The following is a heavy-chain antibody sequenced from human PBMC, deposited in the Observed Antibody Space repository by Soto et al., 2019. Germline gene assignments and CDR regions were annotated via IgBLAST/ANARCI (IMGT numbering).Heavy chain of an antibody. CDR1: GGSFSGYY. J-gene: IGHJ6*03. CDR2: INHGGGA. D-gene: IGHD2-2*01. V-gene: IGHV4-34*01. CDR3: ARGTIVVVPAAREYYYYMDV. Sequence: PSETLSLTCAVYGGSFSGYYWSWIRQPPGKGLEGIGEINHGGGATYNPSLKGRVTISVDTSKNQFSLKLSSVTAADTAVYYCARGTIVVVPAAREYYYYMDVRGKATPVTLSS.